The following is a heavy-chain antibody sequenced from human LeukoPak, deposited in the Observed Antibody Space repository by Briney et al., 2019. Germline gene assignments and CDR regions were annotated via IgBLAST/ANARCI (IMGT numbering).Heavy chain of an antibody. CDR1: GFTFSSYA. J-gene: IGHJ4*02. CDR2: ISSDGGST. V-gene: IGHV3-64*01. Sequence: GGSLRLSCAASGFTFSSYAMHWVRQAPGRGLEYVSSISSDGGSTYYANSVKGRFTISRDNSKNSLYLQMNSLRAEDTAVYYCARADHDYGDFHFDYWGQGTLVTVSS. D-gene: IGHD4-17*01. CDR3: ARADHDYGDFHFDY.